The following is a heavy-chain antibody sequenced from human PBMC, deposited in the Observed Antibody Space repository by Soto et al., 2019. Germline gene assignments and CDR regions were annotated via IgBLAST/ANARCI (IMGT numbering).Heavy chain of an antibody. CDR2: ISWHSGSI. D-gene: IGHD6-19*01. CDR1: GFTFDDYA. Sequence: EVQLVESGGGLVQPGRSLRLSCAASGFTFDDYAMHWVRQAPGKGLEWVSGISWHSGSIGYAVSVKGRFTISRDNAKNSLYLQMNSLRAEDTALYYCAKDRGLVLSFYFDYWGQGTLVTVSS. J-gene: IGHJ4*02. CDR3: AKDRGLVLSFYFDY. V-gene: IGHV3-9*01.